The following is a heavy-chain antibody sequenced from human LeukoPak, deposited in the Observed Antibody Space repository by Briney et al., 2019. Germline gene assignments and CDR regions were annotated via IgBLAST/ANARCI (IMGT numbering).Heavy chain of an antibody. D-gene: IGHD6-19*01. V-gene: IGHV3-23*01. CDR2: ISGSGDST. CDR3: AKTGYSSGWYRIWDY. J-gene: IGHJ4*02. Sequence: GGSLRLSCAASGFTFRSYAMSWVRQAPGKGLEWVSGISGSGDSTYYADSVKGRFSISRDNSKNTLWLQMNSLKDEDTALYYCAKTGYSSGWYRIWDYWGQGTLVTVSS. CDR1: GFTFRSYA.